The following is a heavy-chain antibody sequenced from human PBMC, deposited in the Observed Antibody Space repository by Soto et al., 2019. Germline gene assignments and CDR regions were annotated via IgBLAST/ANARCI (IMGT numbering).Heavy chain of an antibody. CDR3: ARHDFGAAAGTAFDI. Sequence: PGESLKISCKGSGYSFTSYWISWVRQMPGKGLEWMGRIDPSDSYTNYSPSFQGHVTISADKSISTAYLQWSSLKASDTAMYYCARHDFGAAAGTAFDIWGQGTMVTVSS. CDR2: IDPSDSYT. D-gene: IGHD6-13*01. J-gene: IGHJ3*02. CDR1: GYSFTSYW. V-gene: IGHV5-10-1*01.